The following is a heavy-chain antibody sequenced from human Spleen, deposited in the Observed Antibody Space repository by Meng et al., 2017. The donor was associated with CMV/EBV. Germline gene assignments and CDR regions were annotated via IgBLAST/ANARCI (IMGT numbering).Heavy chain of an antibody. CDR3: ARGPLYCSSPNCYSNWFDP. CDR2: MNPNRGNT. Sequence: FITYDINWVRQATGQGLEWMRWMNPNRGNTNYAQKFQDRVTMTRDTSITTAYMELSSLRSDDTAVYYCARGPLYCSSPNCYSNWFDPWGQGTLVTVSS. V-gene: IGHV1-8*01. CDR1: FITYD. J-gene: IGHJ5*02. D-gene: IGHD2-2*01.